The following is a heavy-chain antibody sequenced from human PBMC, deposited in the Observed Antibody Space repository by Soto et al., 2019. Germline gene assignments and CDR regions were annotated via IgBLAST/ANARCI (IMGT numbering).Heavy chain of an antibody. D-gene: IGHD6-13*01. CDR3: AKDGYSSNWYLN. CDR1: GITFSSYA. J-gene: IGHJ4*02. V-gene: IGHV3-23*01. Sequence: EVQLLESGGGLVQPGESLRLSCAASGITFSSYAMSWVRQAPGKGLEWVSTISGSGGSTYYADTVKGRFTISRDNSKNTLYLQMNSLRAEDTAVYYCAKDGYSSNWYLNWGQGTLVTVSS. CDR2: ISGSGGST.